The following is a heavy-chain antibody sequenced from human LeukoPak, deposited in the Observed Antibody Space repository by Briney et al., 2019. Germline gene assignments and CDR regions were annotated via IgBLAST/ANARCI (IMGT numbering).Heavy chain of an antibody. Sequence: GGSLRLSCAASGFTFSTFAMHWVRLSPGKGLEWVSSITSSSIYIYYADSVKGRFTVSRDNARNSLYLQMNSLRAEDTAVYYCARPRGSSGWYGDGFDIWGQGTMVTVS. CDR3: ARPRGSSGWYGDGFDI. CDR2: ITSSSIYI. CDR1: GFTFSTFA. V-gene: IGHV3-21*06. D-gene: IGHD6-19*01. J-gene: IGHJ3*02.